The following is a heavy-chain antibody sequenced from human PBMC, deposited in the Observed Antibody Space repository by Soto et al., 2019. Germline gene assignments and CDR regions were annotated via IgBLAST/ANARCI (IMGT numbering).Heavy chain of an antibody. CDR1: GYSFTSYA. CDR2: INADNGNT. Sequence: GASVKVSCKASGYSFTSYAMHWVRQAPGQRLEWMGWINADNGNTEYSQKFQGRVTITRDTSTSTVYMELSSLRSEDTAVYYCARDMRPWDTFWFDPWGQGTLVTVSS. CDR3: ARDMRPWDTFWFDP. V-gene: IGHV1-3*01. D-gene: IGHD5-18*01. J-gene: IGHJ5*02.